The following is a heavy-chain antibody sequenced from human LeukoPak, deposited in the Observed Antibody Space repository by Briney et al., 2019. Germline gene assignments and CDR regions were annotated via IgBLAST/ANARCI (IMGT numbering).Heavy chain of an antibody. CDR3: ARATIDCFDY. CDR1: GFTFSTYV. CDR2: ISGSSDST. Sequence: GGSLRLSCAASGFTFSTYVMSWVRQAPGKGLEWVSAISGSSDSTYYADSVKGRFTISRDNAKNTLWLQVNSLRAEDTAVYYCARATIDCFDYWGQGTLVTVSS. D-gene: IGHD5-24*01. J-gene: IGHJ4*02. V-gene: IGHV3-23*01.